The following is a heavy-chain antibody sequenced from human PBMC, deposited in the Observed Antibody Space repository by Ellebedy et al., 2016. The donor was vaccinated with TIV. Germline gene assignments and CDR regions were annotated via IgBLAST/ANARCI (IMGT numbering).Heavy chain of an antibody. J-gene: IGHJ6*02. CDR2: IIPILGIA. Sequence: AASVKVSCKASGGTFSSYAISWARQAPGQGLEWMGRIIPILGIANYAQKFQGRVTITADKSTSTAYMELSSLRSEDTAVYYCASSSSSYYYYYGMDVWGQGTTVTVSS. CDR3: ASSSSSYYYYYGMDV. D-gene: IGHD6-6*01. V-gene: IGHV1-69*04. CDR1: GGTFSSYA.